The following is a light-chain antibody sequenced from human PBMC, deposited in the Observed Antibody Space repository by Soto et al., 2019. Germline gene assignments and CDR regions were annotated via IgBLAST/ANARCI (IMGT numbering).Light chain of an antibody. CDR1: QSVSNY. Sequence: EIVLTQSPATLSLSPGERATLSCRASQSVSNYVAWYQQKPGQAPRLLIYDASNRATGIPARFSGSGSGTDFTLTISRVEPEDFAVYFCQQYGSSLTFGQGTKVDIK. V-gene: IGKV3-11*01. J-gene: IGKJ1*01. CDR3: QQYGSSLT. CDR2: DAS.